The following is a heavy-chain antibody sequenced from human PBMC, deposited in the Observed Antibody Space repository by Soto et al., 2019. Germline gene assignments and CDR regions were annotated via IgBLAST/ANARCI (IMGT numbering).Heavy chain of an antibody. D-gene: IGHD3-16*01. J-gene: IGHJ6*02. CDR2: MNPNSGNT. Sequence: ASVKVSCKASGYTFTSYDINWVRQATGQGLEWMGWMNPNSGNTDFAQKFQGRVTMTRDTSISTAYMELSSLRSEDTAVYYCARPHDYTWGGSRTIQSYAMDVWGQGTTVPVSS. CDR1: GYTFTSYD. V-gene: IGHV1-8*01. CDR3: ARPHDYTWGGSRTIQSYAMDV.